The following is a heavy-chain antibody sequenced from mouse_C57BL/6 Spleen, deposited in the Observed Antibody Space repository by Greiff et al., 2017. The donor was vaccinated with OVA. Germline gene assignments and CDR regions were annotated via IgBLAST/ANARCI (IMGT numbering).Heavy chain of an antibody. CDR1: GYTFTSYW. CDR3: ARSDYGYPYFDV. J-gene: IGHJ1*03. V-gene: IGHV1-64*01. D-gene: IGHD2-2*01. Sequence: QVHVKQPGAELVKPGASVKLSCKASGYTFTSYWMHWVKQRPGQGLEWIGMIHPNSGSTNYNEKFKSKATLTVDKSSSTAYMQLSSLTSEDSAVYYCARSDYGYPYFDVWGTGTTVTVSS. CDR2: IHPNSGST.